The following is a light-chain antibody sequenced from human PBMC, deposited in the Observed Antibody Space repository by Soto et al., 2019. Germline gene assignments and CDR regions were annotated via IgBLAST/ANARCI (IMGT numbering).Light chain of an antibody. J-gene: IGKJ1*01. Sequence: EIVMTQSPATLSVSPGERATLSCRASQSVSSDLAWYHQKPGQAPRLLIYGASTRATGIPARFSGSGSGTEFTLTINSLQSEDFAVYHCQQYGRSWWTFGQGTKVDIK. V-gene: IGKV3-15*01. CDR2: GAS. CDR3: QQYGRSWWT. CDR1: QSVSSD.